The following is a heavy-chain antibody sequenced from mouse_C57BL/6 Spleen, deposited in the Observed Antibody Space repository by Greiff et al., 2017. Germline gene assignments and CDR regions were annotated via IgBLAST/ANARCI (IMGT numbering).Heavy chain of an antibody. CDR1: GYAFSSYW. CDR2: IYPGDGDT. J-gene: IGHJ2*01. CDR3: ANPSYDYNFDY. D-gene: IGHD2-4*01. Sequence: LQESGAELVKPGASVKISCKASGYAFSSYWMNWVKQRPGKGLEWIGQIYPGDGDTNYNGKFKGKATLTVDTSSSTAYMELHSLTSEDSAVYFCANPSYDYNFDYWGQGTTLTVSS. V-gene: IGHV1-80*01.